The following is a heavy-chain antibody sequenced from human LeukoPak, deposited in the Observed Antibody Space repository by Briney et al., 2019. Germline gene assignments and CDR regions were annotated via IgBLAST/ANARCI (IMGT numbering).Heavy chain of an antibody. V-gene: IGHV4-59*01. CDR3: ARVACSSASCPKRGTFDY. CDR2: IYYSGST. CDR1: GVTISSYY. J-gene: IGHJ4*02. D-gene: IGHD2-2*01. Sequence: SETLSLTCTASGVTISSYYWNWIRQPPGQGLEWIGYIYYSGSTNYNPSLESRVTILVHTTSNQFSLNLTSVTAADNAIYYYARVACSSASCPKRGTFDYGGQGTLVTVSS.